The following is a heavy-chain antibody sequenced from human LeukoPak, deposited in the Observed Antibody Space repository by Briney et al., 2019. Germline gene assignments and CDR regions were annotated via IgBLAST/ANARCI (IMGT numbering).Heavy chain of an antibody. V-gene: IGHV3-66*01. CDR3: ARAEYYYDSSGYYYYFDY. Sequence: GGSLRLSCTVSGFTVSSNSMSWVRQAPGKGLEWVSAISGSGGSTYYADSVKGRFTISRDNSKNTLYLQMNSLRAEDTAVYYCARAEYYYDSSGYYYYFDYWGQGTLVTVSS. D-gene: IGHD3-22*01. CDR1: GFTVSSNS. J-gene: IGHJ4*02. CDR2: ISGSGGST.